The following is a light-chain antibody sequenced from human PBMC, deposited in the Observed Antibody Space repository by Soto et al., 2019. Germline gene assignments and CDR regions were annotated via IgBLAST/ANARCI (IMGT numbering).Light chain of an antibody. J-gene: IGKJ3*01. CDR2: DAT. V-gene: IGKV1-33*01. Sequence: GDRVTITCQASQDIGDSLNWYQQKPGRAPKLLIYDATILETGVPSRFRGSRSGTHFTITISALQPEDIATYYCQQYDDLPRTFGPATKVDIK. CDR1: QDIGDS. CDR3: QQYDDLPRT.